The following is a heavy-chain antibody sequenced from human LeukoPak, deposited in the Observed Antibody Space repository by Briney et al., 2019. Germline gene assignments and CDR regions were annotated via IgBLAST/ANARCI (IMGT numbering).Heavy chain of an antibody. V-gene: IGHV3-23*01. CDR3: AKDGDWNYGNY. Sequence: PGGSLRLSCAASGFTFSRYAMNWVRQAPGKGLEWVSAITDSGSSTYYADSVKGRFTISRDNSRSTLYLQMNSLRAEDTAVYYFAKDGDWNYGNYWGQGTLVTVSS. D-gene: IGHD1-7*01. CDR1: GFTFSRYA. J-gene: IGHJ4*02. CDR2: ITDSGSST.